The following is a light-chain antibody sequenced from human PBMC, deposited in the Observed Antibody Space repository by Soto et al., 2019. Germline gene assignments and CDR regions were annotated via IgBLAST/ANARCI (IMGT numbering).Light chain of an antibody. Sequence: DIQMTQSPSFLSASVGDRVTITCRASQSMSNYLHWYQQKTGKAPKLLIYAASSMQSGVPSRFSGSGSETDFTLTISRLQPDDSATYYCQQSFSPLWTFGQGTKVEV. CDR2: AAS. V-gene: IGKV1-39*01. CDR3: QQSFSPLWT. CDR1: QSMSNY. J-gene: IGKJ1*01.